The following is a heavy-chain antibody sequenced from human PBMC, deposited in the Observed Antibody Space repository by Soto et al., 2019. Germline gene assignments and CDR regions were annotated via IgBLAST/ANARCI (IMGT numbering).Heavy chain of an antibody. J-gene: IGHJ3*02. CDR1: GYIFNDYY. CDR3: GASAAGAFDI. CDR2: INAGNGNT. V-gene: IGHV1-3*01. Sequence: TSVKVSCKASGYIFNDYYMHWVRQAHGQRPEWMGWINAGNGNTKYSQKFQGRVTITRDTSASTAYMELSSLRSEDTAVYYCGASAAGAFDIWGQGTMVTVS. D-gene: IGHD6-13*01.